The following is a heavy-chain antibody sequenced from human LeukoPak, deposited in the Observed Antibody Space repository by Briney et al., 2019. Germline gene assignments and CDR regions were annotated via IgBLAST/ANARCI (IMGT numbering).Heavy chain of an antibody. Sequence: SETLSLTCTVSGGSISSYYWSWIRQPPGKGLEWIGYIYYSGSTNYNPSLKGRVTISVDTSKNQFSLKLSSVTAADTAVYYCARHSPTRLLRLWYFQHWGQGTLVTVSS. V-gene: IGHV4-59*08. D-gene: IGHD4-17*01. CDR2: IYYSGST. CDR1: GGSISSYY. J-gene: IGHJ1*01. CDR3: ARHSPTRLLRLWYFQH.